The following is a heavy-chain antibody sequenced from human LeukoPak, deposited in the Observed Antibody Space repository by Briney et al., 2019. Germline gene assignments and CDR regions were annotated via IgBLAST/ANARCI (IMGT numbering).Heavy chain of an antibody. D-gene: IGHD3-22*01. Sequence: ASVKVSCKASGYSFTAFHIHWVRQAPGQGLEWMGSINPNSGGTKYAQKFQGTVTMTRDTSISTAYQELSRLSPVDTAVYFCTRDYYDTTGVLAWGAKKISSTYRMDVWGQGTTVTVSS. J-gene: IGHJ6*02. CDR3: TRDYYDTTGVLAWGAKKISSTYRMDV. V-gene: IGHV1-2*02. CDR1: GYSFTAFH. CDR2: INPNSGGT.